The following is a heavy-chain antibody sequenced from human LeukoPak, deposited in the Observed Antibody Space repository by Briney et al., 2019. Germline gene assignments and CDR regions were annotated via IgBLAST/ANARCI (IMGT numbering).Heavy chain of an antibody. D-gene: IGHD6-19*01. Sequence: ASVKVSCKASGGTFSSYAISWVRQAPGQGLEWMGRIIPILGIANYAQKFQGRVTITADKSTSTAYMELSSLRSEDTAVYYCARAGGQAVAGYFDLWGRGTLVTVSS. CDR1: GGTFSSYA. CDR3: ARAGGQAVAGYFDL. CDR2: IIPILGIA. V-gene: IGHV1-69*04. J-gene: IGHJ2*01.